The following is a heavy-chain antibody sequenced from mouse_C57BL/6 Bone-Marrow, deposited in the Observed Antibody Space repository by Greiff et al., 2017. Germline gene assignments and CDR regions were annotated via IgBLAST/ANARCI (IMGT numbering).Heavy chain of an antibody. CDR2: IDPSDSYT. J-gene: IGHJ2*01. Sequence: VQLQQPGAELVKPGASVKLSCKASGYTFTSYWMQWVKQRPGQGLEWIGEIDPSDSYTNYNQKFKGKATLTVDTSSSTAYVQLSSLTSEDSAVYYCAHLWLRNYWGQGTTLTVSS. CDR3: AHLWLRNY. D-gene: IGHD2-2*01. CDR1: GYTFTSYW. V-gene: IGHV1-50*01.